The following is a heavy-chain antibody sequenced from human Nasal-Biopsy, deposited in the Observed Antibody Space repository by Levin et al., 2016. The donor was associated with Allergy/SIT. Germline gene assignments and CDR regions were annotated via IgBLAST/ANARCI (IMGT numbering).Heavy chain of an antibody. CDR3: VRDDYLTF. V-gene: IGHV3-7*03. D-gene: IGHD2/OR15-2a*01. Sequence: GESLKISCATSGFTFTKFWMAWVRQAPGKGLEWVAHINQNGNEKNYVDSVKGRFTISRDNVENSISLHMDSLRAEDTALYFCVRDDYLTFWGQGTLVTVSS. CDR2: INQNGNEK. J-gene: IGHJ4*02. CDR1: GFTFTKFW.